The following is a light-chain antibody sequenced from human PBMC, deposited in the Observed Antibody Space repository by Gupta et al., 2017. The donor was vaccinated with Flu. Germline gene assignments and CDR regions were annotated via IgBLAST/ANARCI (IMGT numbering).Light chain of an antibody. CDR3: QVWDASSDHYV. J-gene: IGLJ1*01. V-gene: IGLV3-21*02. CDR2: GVN. CDR1: NLGSKS. Sequence: SYVLTQPPSVSVAPGPTARITCGGNNLGSKSVHWYHQRPGQAPLLVVYGVNDRASGIPERFSGSDSGNTATMTISRVEAGDEADYYCQVWDASSDHYVFGTGTKVTVL.